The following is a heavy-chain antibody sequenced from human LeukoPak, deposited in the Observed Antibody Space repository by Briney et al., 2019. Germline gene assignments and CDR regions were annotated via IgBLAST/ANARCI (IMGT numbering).Heavy chain of an antibody. CDR2: IYYSGST. CDR3: PLWSGYYDYYYYYMDV. CDR1: GGSISSSSYY. J-gene: IGHJ6*03. D-gene: IGHD3-3*01. Sequence: PSETLSLTCTVSGGSISSSSYYWGWIRQPPGKGLEWIGSIYYSGSTYYNPSLKSRVTISVDTSKNQFSLKLSSVTAADTAVHYCPLWSGYYDYYYYYMDVWGKGTTVTVSS. V-gene: IGHV4-39*01.